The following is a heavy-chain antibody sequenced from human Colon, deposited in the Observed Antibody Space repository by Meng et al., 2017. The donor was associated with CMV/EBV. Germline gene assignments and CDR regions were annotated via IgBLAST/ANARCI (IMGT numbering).Heavy chain of an antibody. V-gene: IGHV3-30*04. CDR2: ISYDESGT. CDR1: GFTLSSYA. J-gene: IGHJ6*02. CDR3: ARDGLADTAFTYYYYSGMDV. Sequence: GESLKISCAASGFTLSSYAMHWVRQAPGKGLEWVAVISYDESGTYYADSVKGRFTVSRDHSKNTLFLQINSLRGEDTAVYYVARDGLADTAFTYYYYSGMDVWGHGTTVTVSS. D-gene: IGHD6-19*01.